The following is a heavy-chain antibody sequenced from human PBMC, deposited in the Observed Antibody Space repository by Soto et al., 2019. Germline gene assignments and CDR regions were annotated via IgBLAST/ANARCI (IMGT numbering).Heavy chain of an antibody. CDR3: ATSVRGYREQNDYYYYYGMDV. D-gene: IGHD5-18*01. Sequence: ASVKVSCKASGYTFTSYGISWVRQAPGQGLEWMGGIIPIFGTANYAQKFQGRVTITADESTSTAYMELSSLRSEDTAVYYCATSVRGYREQNDYYYYYGMDVWGQGTTVTVSS. J-gene: IGHJ6*02. CDR1: GYTFTSYG. V-gene: IGHV1-69*13. CDR2: IIPIFGTA.